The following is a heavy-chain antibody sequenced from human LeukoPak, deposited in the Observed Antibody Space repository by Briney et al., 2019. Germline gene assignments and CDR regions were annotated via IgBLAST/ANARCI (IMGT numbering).Heavy chain of an antibody. V-gene: IGHV3-23*01. CDR3: AHGTMYQLDY. CDR2: ILGGAGST. Sequence: QPGGTLRLSCAASGFTFSTYGMSWVRQAPGKGLEWVSGILGGAGSTYYADSVKGRFTISRDNSKNTLYLQMNSLRAEDTAVYYCAHGTMYQLDYWGQGTLVTVSS. D-gene: IGHD2-2*01. J-gene: IGHJ4*02. CDR1: GFTFSTYG.